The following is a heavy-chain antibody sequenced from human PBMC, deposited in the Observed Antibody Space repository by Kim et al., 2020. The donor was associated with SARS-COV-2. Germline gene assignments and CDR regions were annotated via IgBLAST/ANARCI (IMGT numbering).Heavy chain of an antibody. V-gene: IGHV3-33*05. D-gene: IGHD6-13*01. J-gene: IGHJ6*02. CDR3: ARDGGPYSSSWYNYYGMDV. CDR1: GFTFSSYG. Sequence: GGSLRLSCAASGFTFSSYGMHWVRQAPGKGLEWVAVISYDGSNKYYADSVKGRFTISRDNSKNTLYLQMNSLRAEDTAVYYCARDGGPYSSSWYNYYGMDVWGQGTTVTVSS. CDR2: ISYDGSNK.